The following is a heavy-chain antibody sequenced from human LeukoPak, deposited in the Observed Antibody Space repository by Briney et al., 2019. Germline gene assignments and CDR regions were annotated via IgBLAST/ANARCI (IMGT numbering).Heavy chain of an antibody. CDR2: IYPGDSDT. J-gene: IGHJ4*02. CDR1: GYSFTSYW. V-gene: IGHV5-51*01. D-gene: IGHD3-3*01. CDR3: ARRANDFWSGYPTYYFDY. Sequence: GESLKISCKGSGYSFTSYWIGWVRQMPGKGLEWMGIIYPGDSDTRYSPSFQGQVTISADKSISTAQWSSLKASDTAMYYCARRANDFWSGYPTYYFDYWGQGTLVTVSS.